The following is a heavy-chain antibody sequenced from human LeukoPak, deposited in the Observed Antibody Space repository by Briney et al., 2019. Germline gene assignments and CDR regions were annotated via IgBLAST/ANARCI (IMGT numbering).Heavy chain of an antibody. D-gene: IGHD3-22*01. Sequence: SETLSLTCTVSGGSISSGGYYWSWIRQHPGKGLEWIGYIYYSGSTYYNPSLKSRVTISVDTSKNQFSLKLSSVTAADTTVYYCARETYYYDSSGYYLPYYYYGMDVWGQGTTVTVSS. V-gene: IGHV4-31*03. CDR3: ARETYYYDSSGYYLPYYYYGMDV. J-gene: IGHJ6*02. CDR1: GGSISSGGYY. CDR2: IYYSGST.